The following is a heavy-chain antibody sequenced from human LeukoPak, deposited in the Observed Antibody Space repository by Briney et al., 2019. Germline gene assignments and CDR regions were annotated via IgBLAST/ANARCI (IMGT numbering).Heavy chain of an antibody. Sequence: GRSLRLSCAASGFTFSSYGMHWVRQAPGKGLEWVAVIWYDGSNKYYADSVKGRFTISRDNSKNTLYLQMNSLRAEDTAVYYCARDGDSSGWYYYYYGMDVWGQGTTVTVSS. CDR3: ARDGDSSGWYYYYYGMDV. CDR2: IWYDGSNK. D-gene: IGHD6-19*01. J-gene: IGHJ6*02. CDR1: GFTFSSYG. V-gene: IGHV3-33*01.